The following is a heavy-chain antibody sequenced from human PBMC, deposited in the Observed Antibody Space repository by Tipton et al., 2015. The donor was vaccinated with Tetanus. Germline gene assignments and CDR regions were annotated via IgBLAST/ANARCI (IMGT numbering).Heavy chain of an antibody. V-gene: IGHV5-51*01. Sequence: QLVQSGGEVKKPGESLKISCKGSGYIFSNYWIGWVRQKPGKGLEWMGIIYPGDSDTRYSPSFQGQVTISVDKSINTAYLQWSSLKASDTSMFYCARAHCTDGVCNFDSWGQGALVTVAS. J-gene: IGHJ4*02. CDR2: IYPGDSDT. CDR3: ARAHCTDGVCNFDS. CDR1: GYIFSNYW. D-gene: IGHD2-8*01.